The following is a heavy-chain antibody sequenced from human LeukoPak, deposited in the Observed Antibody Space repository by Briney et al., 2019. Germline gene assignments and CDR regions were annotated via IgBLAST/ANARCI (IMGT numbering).Heavy chain of an antibody. J-gene: IGHJ4*02. V-gene: IGHV4-34*01. D-gene: IGHD3-22*01. CDR2: INHSGST. CDR1: GGSFSGYY. CDR3: ARGLRSGSDPMGYYFDY. Sequence: SETLSLTCAVYGGSFSGYYWSWICQPPGKGPEWIGEINHSGSTNYNPSLKGRVTISVDTSKNQFSLKLSSVTAADTAVYHCARGLRSGSDPMGYYFDYWGQGTLVTVSS.